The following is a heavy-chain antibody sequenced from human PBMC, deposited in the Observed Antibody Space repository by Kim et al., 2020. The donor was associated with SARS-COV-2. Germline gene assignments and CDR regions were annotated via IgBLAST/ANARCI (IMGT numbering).Heavy chain of an antibody. CDR1: GFSFSTYW. D-gene: IGHD2-2*01. CDR2: IICDGIIT. Sequence: GGSLRLSCAASGFSFSTYWRYWVRQYAGKWLEGVARIICDGIITHDAAFVKGLVTISRDHATNTLYLQMNSLRAEDPAVYYCARPSSTTCPCYYMDVWGKVTTVNVYS. CDR3: ARPSSTTCPCYYMDV. V-gene: IGHV3-74*01. J-gene: IGHJ6*03.